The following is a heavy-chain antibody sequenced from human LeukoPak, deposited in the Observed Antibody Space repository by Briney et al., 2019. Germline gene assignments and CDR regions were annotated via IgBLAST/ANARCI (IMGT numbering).Heavy chain of an antibody. D-gene: IGHD2-15*01. V-gene: IGHV3-23*01. CDR3: AKDALVYCSGDSCYGMDV. CDR2: ISATGSST. J-gene: IGHJ6*02. Sequence: GGSLRLSCAASGFTFSSYAMSWVRQAPGRGLEWVSAISATGSSTYYADSVKGRFTISRDNSKNTVYLQMKSLRAEDTAVYYCAKDALVYCSGDSCYGMDVWGQGTTVTVSS. CDR1: GFTFSSYA.